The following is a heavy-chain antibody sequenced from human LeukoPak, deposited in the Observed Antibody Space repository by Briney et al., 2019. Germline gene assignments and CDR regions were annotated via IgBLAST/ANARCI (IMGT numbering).Heavy chain of an antibody. CDR3: ARDGPERDYFDY. V-gene: IGHV3-74*01. CDR1: GFTFSSYW. Sequence: GGSLRLSCAASGFTFSSYWMHWVRQAPGKGLVWVSRINSDGSSTNYADSVKGRFTIPRDNAKNTLYLQMNSLRAEDTAVYYCARDGPERDYFDYWGQGTLVTVSS. J-gene: IGHJ4*02. D-gene: IGHD1-1*01. CDR2: INSDGSST.